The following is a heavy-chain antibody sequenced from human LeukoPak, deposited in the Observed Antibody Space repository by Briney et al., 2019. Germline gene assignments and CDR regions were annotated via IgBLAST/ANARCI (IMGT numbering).Heavy chain of an antibody. CDR1: GYTFTGYY. V-gene: IGHV1-2*02. CDR2: INPNSGGT. Sequence: ASVKVSCKASGYTFTGYYMHWVRQAPGQGLEWMGWINPNSGGTNYAQKFQGRVTMTRDTSISTAYMELSRLRSDDTAVYYCARRTRMEVDHYDYVWGSYRFDYWGQGTLVTVSS. J-gene: IGHJ4*02. D-gene: IGHD3-16*02. CDR3: ARRTRMEVDHYDYVWGSYRFDY.